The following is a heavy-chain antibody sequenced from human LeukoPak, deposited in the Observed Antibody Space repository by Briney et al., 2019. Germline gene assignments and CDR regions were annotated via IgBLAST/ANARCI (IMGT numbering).Heavy chain of an antibody. CDR3: ARENPYYYGSGSYDY. V-gene: IGHV4-4*07. J-gene: IGHJ4*02. D-gene: IGHD3-10*01. CDR1: GGSISSYY. Sequence: SETLSLTCTVSGGSISSYYWSWIRQPAGKGLEWIGRVYTSGSTNYNPSLKSRVTISVDTSKNQFSLKLSSVTAADTAVYYCARENPYYYGSGSYDYWGQGALVTVSS. CDR2: VYTSGST.